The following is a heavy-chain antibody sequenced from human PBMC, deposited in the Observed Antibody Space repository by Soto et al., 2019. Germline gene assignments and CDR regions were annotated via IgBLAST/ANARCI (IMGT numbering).Heavy chain of an antibody. CDR3: AWYSYATTWYTDY. CDR2: IYYSGST. D-gene: IGHD6-13*01. CDR1: GASTSSSSYY. J-gene: IGHJ4*02. V-gene: IGHV4-39*01. Sequence: PSETLSLTCTVSGASTSSSSYYWGWIRQPPGKGLQWIGSIYYSGSTYYNPSLKSRVTISADMSKNQFSLNLSSVTAADTAVYYCAWYSYATTWYTDYWCQGTPLTISS.